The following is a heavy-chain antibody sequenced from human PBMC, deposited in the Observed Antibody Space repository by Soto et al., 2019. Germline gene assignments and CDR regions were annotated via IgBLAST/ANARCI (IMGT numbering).Heavy chain of an antibody. CDR1: GFTFSRYS. V-gene: IGHV3-48*01. Sequence: EVQLVESGGGLVQPGGSLRLSCAASGFTFSRYSMNWVRQAPGKGLEWVSYISSSSSTIYYADSVKGRFTISRDNAKNSLYLQMNSLRAEDTAVYYCASPTPYSSSWHDAFDIWGQGTMVTISS. CDR2: ISSSSSTI. CDR3: ASPTPYSSSWHDAFDI. J-gene: IGHJ3*02. D-gene: IGHD6-13*01.